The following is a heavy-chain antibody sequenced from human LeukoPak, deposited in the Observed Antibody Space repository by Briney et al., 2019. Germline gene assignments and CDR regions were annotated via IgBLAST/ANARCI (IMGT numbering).Heavy chain of an antibody. CDR2: IKEDVSQR. D-gene: IGHD1-26*01. J-gene: IGHJ4*02. CDR1: GFTFSNYF. V-gene: IGHV3-7*01. Sequence: GGSLRLSCAASGFTFSNYFMTWVRQAPGKGLEWVANIKEDVSQRYYVDSVEGRFTISRDNAKTSLYLQMNSLRAEDTAVYYCATGLVGATGALDCWGQGTLVTVSS. CDR3: ATGLVGATGALDC.